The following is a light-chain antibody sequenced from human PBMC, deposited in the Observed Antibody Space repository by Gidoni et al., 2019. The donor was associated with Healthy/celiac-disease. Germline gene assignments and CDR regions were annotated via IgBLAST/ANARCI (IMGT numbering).Light chain of an antibody. CDR1: QSVSSC. Sequence: EIVLTQSPATLSLSPGERATLSCRASQSVSSCVAWYQQKPGQAPRLLIYDASNRATGIPARFSGSGSGTDFTLTISSLEPEDFAVYYCQQRSNWPLTFGGGTKVEIK. J-gene: IGKJ4*01. CDR2: DAS. V-gene: IGKV3-11*01. CDR3: QQRSNWPLT.